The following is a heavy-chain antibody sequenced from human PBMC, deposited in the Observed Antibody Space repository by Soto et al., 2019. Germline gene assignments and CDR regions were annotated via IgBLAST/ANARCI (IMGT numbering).Heavy chain of an antibody. V-gene: IGHV3-33*01. J-gene: IGHJ6*02. CDR3: ARAVTNYCYYGMIV. D-gene: IGHD4-17*01. CDR2: IWYDGSNK. Sequence: GGSLRFSCAASGFTFSSYGMHWVRQAPGKGLEWVAVIWYDGSNKYYADSVKGPFTISRDNSKTTLYLQMNSLRAEDTTVYYCARAVTNYCYYGMIVCGQGTTVTVSS. CDR1: GFTFSSYG.